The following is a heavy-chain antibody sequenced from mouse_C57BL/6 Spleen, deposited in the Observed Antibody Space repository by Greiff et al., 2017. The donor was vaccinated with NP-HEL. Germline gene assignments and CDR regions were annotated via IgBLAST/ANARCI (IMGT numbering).Heavy chain of an antibody. Sequence: VQLQQSGAELVKPGASVKISCKASGYAFSSYWMNWVKQRPGKGLEWIGQIYPGDGDTNYNGKFKGKATLTADKSSSTAYMQLSSLTSEDSAVYFCARFYYDYDPYYAMDYWGQGTSVTVSS. D-gene: IGHD2-4*01. CDR1: GYAFSSYW. J-gene: IGHJ4*01. CDR2: IYPGDGDT. CDR3: ARFYYDYDPYYAMDY. V-gene: IGHV1-80*01.